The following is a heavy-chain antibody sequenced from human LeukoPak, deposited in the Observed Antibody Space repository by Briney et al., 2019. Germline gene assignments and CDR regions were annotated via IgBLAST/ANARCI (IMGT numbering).Heavy chain of an antibody. V-gene: IGHV4-59*01. Sequence: SETLSLTCTVSGGSISSYYWSWIRQPPGKGLEWIGYIYYSGSTNYNPSLKSRVTISVDTSKNQFSLKLSSVTAADTAVYYCARVNWYAGYFDYWGQGTLVTVSS. J-gene: IGHJ4*02. CDR2: IYYSGST. CDR3: ARVNWYAGYFDY. D-gene: IGHD1-1*01. CDR1: GGSISSYY.